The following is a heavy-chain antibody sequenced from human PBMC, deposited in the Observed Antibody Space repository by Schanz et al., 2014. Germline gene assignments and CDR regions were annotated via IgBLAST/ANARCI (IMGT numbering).Heavy chain of an antibody. CDR2: ISFSGNTI. V-gene: IGHV3-48*04. Sequence: EVQLVESGGGLVWPGGSLRLSCTTSGLIFSTYTLNWVRQAPGKGLEWISYISFSGNTIYYADSVKGRFTISRDNAKSSVYLQMNSLRAEDTAVYYCARSGVDVWGQGTTXTVSS. CDR1: GLIFSTYT. J-gene: IGHJ6*02. CDR3: ARSGVDV. D-gene: IGHD3-10*01.